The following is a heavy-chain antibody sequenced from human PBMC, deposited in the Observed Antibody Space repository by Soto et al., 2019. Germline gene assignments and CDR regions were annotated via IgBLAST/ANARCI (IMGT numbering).Heavy chain of an antibody. J-gene: IGHJ4*02. V-gene: IGHV3-21*01. CDR3: ASCMRFDGSGYAFFDS. Sequence: EVQLVESGGGLVKPGGSLRLSCAASGFTFSGHTINWVRQAPGKGLEWVSSVSSSSSYIYYADSVKGRFTVSRDNAEKSLYLQVNSLRAEETAMYYCASCMRFDGSGYAFFDSWGQGTLVTVSS. D-gene: IGHD3-10*01. CDR2: VSSSSSYI. CDR1: GFTFSGHT.